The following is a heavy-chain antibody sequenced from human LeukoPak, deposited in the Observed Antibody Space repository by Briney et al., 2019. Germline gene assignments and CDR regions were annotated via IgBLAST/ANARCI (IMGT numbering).Heavy chain of an antibody. CDR3: ARETTIFGVVSPFDY. CDR1: GYFISSGYY. Sequence: PSETLSLTCTISGYFISSGYYWGWIRQPPGKGLEWIGSIYHSGSTYYNPSLKSRVTISVDTSKNQFSLKLSSVTAADTAVYYCARETTIFGVVSPFDYWGQGTLVTVSS. CDR2: IYHSGST. J-gene: IGHJ4*02. D-gene: IGHD3-3*01. V-gene: IGHV4-38-2*02.